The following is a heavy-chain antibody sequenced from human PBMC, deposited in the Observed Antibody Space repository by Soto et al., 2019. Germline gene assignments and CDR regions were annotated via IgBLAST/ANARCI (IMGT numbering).Heavy chain of an antibody. V-gene: IGHV3-21*01. CDR1: GFTFSSYS. CDR2: ISSSSSYI. D-gene: IGHD3-22*01. CDR3: ASVFYDTPLHY. Sequence: GGSLRLSCAASGFTFSSYSMNWVRQAPGKGLEWVSSISSSSSYIYYADSVRGRFTISRDNTKNSLYLQMNSLRAEDTAVYYCASVFYDTPLHYWGQGTLVTVSS. J-gene: IGHJ4*02.